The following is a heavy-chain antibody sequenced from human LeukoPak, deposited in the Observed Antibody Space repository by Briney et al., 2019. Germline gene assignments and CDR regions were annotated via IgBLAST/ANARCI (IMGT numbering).Heavy chain of an antibody. CDR3: VKEHCSSTSCFYFDY. CDR1: GFTFSNFG. V-gene: IGHV3-64D*06. Sequence: GGSLRLFCSASGFTFSNFGMHWVRQAPGKGLEYVSAISGNGGSTHYADSVKGRSTISRDNSKNTLYLQMTSLKAEDTAVYYCVKEHCSSTSCFYFDYWGQGTLVTDSS. CDR2: ISGNGGST. D-gene: IGHD2-2*01. J-gene: IGHJ4*02.